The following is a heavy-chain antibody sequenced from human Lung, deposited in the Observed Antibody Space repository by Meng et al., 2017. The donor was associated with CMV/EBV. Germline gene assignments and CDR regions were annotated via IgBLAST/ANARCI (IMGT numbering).Heavy chain of an antibody. CDR3: VRSTPAGTDYWD. CDR2: ITSDGAKRESKT. Sequence: SGFNSRSYWMHWVRQAPGKGLEWVTRITSDGAKRESKTEYADSVKGRFTISRDNAENTVFLQMNSLRVEDTALYYCVRSTPAGTDYWDWGQGTLVTVSS. V-gene: IGHV3-74*03. J-gene: IGHJ1*01. CDR1: GFNSRSYW. D-gene: IGHD4-11*01.